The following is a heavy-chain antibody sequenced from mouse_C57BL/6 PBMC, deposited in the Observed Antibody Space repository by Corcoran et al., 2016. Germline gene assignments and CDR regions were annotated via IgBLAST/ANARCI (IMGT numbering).Heavy chain of an antibody. CDR2: IYPGSGNT. V-gene: IGHV1-76*01. Sequence: QVQLKQSGAELVRPGASVKLSCKASGYTFTDYYINWVKQRPGQGLEWIARIYPGSGNTYYNEKFKGKATLTVEKSSSTAYMQLSSLTSEDSAVYFCARGGSNLYYFDYWGQGTTLTVSS. CDR1: GYTFTDYY. D-gene: IGHD2-5*01. J-gene: IGHJ2*01. CDR3: ARGGSNLYYFDY.